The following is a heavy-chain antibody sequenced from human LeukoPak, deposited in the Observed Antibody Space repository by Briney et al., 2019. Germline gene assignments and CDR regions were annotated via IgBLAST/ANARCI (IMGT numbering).Heavy chain of an antibody. Sequence: GGSLRLSCAASGFTFSSYSMNWVRQAPGKGLEWVSSIGSSSSYIYYADSVKGRFTISRDNAKNSLYLQMNSLRAEDTAVYYCARIGRGGDYYGSGSNAFDIWGQGTMVTVSS. J-gene: IGHJ3*02. CDR3: ARIGRGGDYYGSGSNAFDI. CDR1: GFTFSSYS. D-gene: IGHD3-10*01. V-gene: IGHV3-21*01. CDR2: IGSSSSYI.